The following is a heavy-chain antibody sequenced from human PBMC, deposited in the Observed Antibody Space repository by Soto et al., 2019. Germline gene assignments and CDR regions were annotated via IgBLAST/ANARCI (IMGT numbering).Heavy chain of an antibody. Sequence: GGSLRLSCAASGFTFSSYAMHWVRQAPGKGLEWVAVISYDGSNKYYADSVKGRFTISRDNSKNTLYLQINSMRAEDTAVYYCAREGYCSGGSCPRGMDVWGQGTTVTVSS. CDR1: GFTFSSYA. J-gene: IGHJ6*02. CDR2: ISYDGSNK. CDR3: AREGYCSGGSCPRGMDV. V-gene: IGHV3-30-3*01. D-gene: IGHD2-15*01.